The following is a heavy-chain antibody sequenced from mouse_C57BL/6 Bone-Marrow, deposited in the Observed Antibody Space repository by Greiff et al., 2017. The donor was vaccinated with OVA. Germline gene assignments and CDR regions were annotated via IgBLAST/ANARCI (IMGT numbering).Heavy chain of an antibody. CDR3: ARRGDYAWFAY. Sequence: VQLQQSDAELVKPGASVKISCKVSGYTFTDHTIHWMKQRPEQGLEWIGYIYPRDGSTKYNEKFKGKATLTAATSSSTAYMQLNRLTSGDSAVDFCARRGDYAWFAYWGQGTLVTVSA. CDR2: IYPRDGST. D-gene: IGHD2-4*01. J-gene: IGHJ3*01. V-gene: IGHV1-78*01. CDR1: GYTFTDHT.